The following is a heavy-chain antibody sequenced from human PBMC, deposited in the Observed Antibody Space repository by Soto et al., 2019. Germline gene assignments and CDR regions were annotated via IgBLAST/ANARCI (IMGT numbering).Heavy chain of an antibody. V-gene: IGHV3-15*01. D-gene: IGHD3-22*01. J-gene: IGHJ4*02. CDR3: TTRLYYSVISGQPRDFDY. Sequence: GGSLRLSCTASGITFSNAWMSWVRQAPGKGLEWVGRIKRETDGGTADHAAPVKGRVTISRDDSKNTLYLQMNSLKTEDTAVYYCTTRLYYSVISGQPRDFDYWGQGTLVTVSS. CDR1: GITFSNAW. CDR2: IKRETDGGTA.